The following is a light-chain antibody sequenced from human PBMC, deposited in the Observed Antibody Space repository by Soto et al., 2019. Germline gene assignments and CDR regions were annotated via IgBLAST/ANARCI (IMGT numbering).Light chain of an antibody. Sequence: QSVLTQPPSASGSPGQSVTISCTGTSSDVGGYNYVSWYQHHPGKAPKLIIYEVYKRPSGVPDRFSGSKSGNTAALTVSGLQAEDEADYYCSSYAGTNSYVFGTGTKVTVL. CDR3: SSYAGTNSYV. CDR1: SSDVGGYNY. V-gene: IGLV2-8*01. CDR2: EVY. J-gene: IGLJ1*01.